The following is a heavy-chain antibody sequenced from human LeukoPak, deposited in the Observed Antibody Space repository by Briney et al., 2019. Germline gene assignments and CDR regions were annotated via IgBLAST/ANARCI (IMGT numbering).Heavy chain of an antibody. CDR2: MNPNSGNT. CDR1: GYTFTSYD. V-gene: IGHV1-8*01. J-gene: IGHJ4*02. D-gene: IGHD3-10*01. CDR3: ARGQRVIRGVMPKGPFDS. Sequence: GASVKVSCKASGYTFTSYDINWVRQATGQGLEWMGWMNPNSGNTGYAQKFQGRVTMTRDTSTSTVYIDLSSLISEDTAVYYCARGQRVIRGVMPKGPFDSWGQGTLVTVSS.